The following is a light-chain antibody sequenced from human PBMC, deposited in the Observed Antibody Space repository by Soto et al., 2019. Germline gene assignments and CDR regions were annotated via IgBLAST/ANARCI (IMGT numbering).Light chain of an antibody. CDR2: DVS. V-gene: IGKV3-15*01. Sequence: EIVMTQSPASLSVSPGERVTLSCRAGQGVTTNFAWYQQKSGQSPRLLIYDVSTRATGVPARFSGTGSETDFTLTINGLQSEDSAVYFCQQYNNWPFSFGQGTRLEIK. CDR3: QQYNNWPFS. J-gene: IGKJ5*01. CDR1: QGVTTN.